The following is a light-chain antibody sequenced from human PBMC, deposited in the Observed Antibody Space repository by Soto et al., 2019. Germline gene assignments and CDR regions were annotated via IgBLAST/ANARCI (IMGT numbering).Light chain of an antibody. CDR3: QQYGTSPLT. CDR1: QTVSSSY. CDR2: GAS. V-gene: IGKV3-20*01. J-gene: IGKJ4*01. Sequence: EFVLTQSPGTLSLSPGERATLSCRASQTVSSSYLAWYQQKPGQAPRLLIYGASSRATGIPDSFSGSGSGTDFTLTISRLEPEDFAVYYCQQYGTSPLTFGGGTKVYIK.